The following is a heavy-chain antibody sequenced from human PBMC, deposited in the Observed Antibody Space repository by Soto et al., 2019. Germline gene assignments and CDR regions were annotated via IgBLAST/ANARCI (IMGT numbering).Heavy chain of an antibody. Sequence: SETLSLTCAVYGGSFSGYYWSWIRQPPGKGLEWIGEINHSGSTNYNPSLKSRVTISVDTSKNQFSLKLSSVTAADTAVYYCAGITSGYSYGLPDYWGQGTLVTVSS. D-gene: IGHD5-18*01. CDR2: INHSGST. J-gene: IGHJ4*02. CDR1: GGSFSGYY. CDR3: AGITSGYSYGLPDY. V-gene: IGHV4-34*01.